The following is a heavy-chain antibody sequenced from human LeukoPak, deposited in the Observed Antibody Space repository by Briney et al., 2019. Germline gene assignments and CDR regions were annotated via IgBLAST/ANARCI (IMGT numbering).Heavy chain of an antibody. D-gene: IGHD6-19*01. V-gene: IGHV4-39*07. CDR2: IYYSGST. Sequence: SETLSLTCTVSGGSISSSSYYWGWIRQPPGKGLEWIGSIYYSGSTYYNPSLKSRVTISVDTSKNQFSLKLSSVTAADTAVYFCAGAGRERAVAGNFDYWGQGTLVTVSS. J-gene: IGHJ4*02. CDR3: AGAGRERAVAGNFDY. CDR1: GGSISSSSYY.